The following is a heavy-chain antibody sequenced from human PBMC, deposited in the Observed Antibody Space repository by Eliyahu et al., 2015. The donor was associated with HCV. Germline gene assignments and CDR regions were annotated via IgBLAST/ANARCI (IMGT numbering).Heavy chain of an antibody. Sequence: EVQLLESGGGLVQPGGSLRLSCAVSGFSFSNYAMSWVRQAPGEGVEWVSAISGSDDATYYADSVKGRFTISRDNSKNTLYLQMNSLSVEDTAVYYCAKGRVSDYWGQGTLVTVSS. CDR2: ISGSDDAT. D-gene: IGHD3-3*01. CDR1: GFSFSNYA. V-gene: IGHV3-23*01. J-gene: IGHJ4*02. CDR3: AKGRVSDY.